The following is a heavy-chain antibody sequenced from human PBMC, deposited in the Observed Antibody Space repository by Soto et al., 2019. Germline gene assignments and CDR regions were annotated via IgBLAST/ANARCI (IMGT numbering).Heavy chain of an antibody. CDR2: IYYSGST. CDR3: ARSGGAAGACWFDP. V-gene: IGHV4-59*01. J-gene: IGHJ5*02. Sequence: QVQLQESGPGLVKPSETLSLTCTVSGGSISSYYWSWIRQPPGKGLEWIGYIYYSGSTNYNPSLKSRVTISVDTSKNQFSLKLSSVTAADTAVYYCARSGGAAGACWFDPWGQGTLVTVSS. CDR1: GGSISSYY. D-gene: IGHD6-13*01.